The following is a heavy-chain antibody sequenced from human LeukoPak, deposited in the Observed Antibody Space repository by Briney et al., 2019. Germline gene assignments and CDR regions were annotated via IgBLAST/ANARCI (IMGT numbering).Heavy chain of an antibody. CDR2: ISSSSSYI. CDR1: GFSFRSYS. D-gene: IGHD5-18*01. Sequence: GGSLRLSCAASGFSFRSYSMNWVRQAPGKGLEWVASISSSSSYISYADSAKGRFTISRDNAKNSLYLQMNSLRAEDTAVYYCARDGTPIDTAMVTLDYWGQGTLVTVSS. V-gene: IGHV3-21*01. J-gene: IGHJ4*02. CDR3: ARDGTPIDTAMVTLDY.